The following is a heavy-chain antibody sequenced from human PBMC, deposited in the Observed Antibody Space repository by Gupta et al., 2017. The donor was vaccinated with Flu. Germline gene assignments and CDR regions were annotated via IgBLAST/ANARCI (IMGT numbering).Heavy chain of an antibody. CDR3: LNTMLGVGY. J-gene: IGHJ4*02. Sequence: EVQLLESGGGLVQPGASLRLSCAASGFTFSSHAMTWVRQAPGKGLEWVSAISSSGDTTYYADSVKGRFTISRDNYKNTLYLQMNSLRVEDTSVYYCLNTMLGVGYWGQGTLVTVSS. V-gene: IGHV3-23*01. CDR1: GFTFSSHA. CDR2: ISSSGDTT. D-gene: IGHD3-3*01.